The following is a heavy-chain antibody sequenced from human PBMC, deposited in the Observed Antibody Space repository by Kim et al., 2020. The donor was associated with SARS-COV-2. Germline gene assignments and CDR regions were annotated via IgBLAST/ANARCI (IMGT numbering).Heavy chain of an antibody. V-gene: IGHV3-13*04. Sequence: GGSLRLSCAASGFTFSSYDMHWVRQATGKGLEWVSAIGTAGDTYYPGSVKGRFTISRENAKNSLYLQMNSLRAGDTAVYYCARVPPRHRGVDYGMDVWGQGTTVTVSS. CDR2: IGTAGDT. CDR3: ARVPPRHRGVDYGMDV. D-gene: IGHD3-10*01. CDR1: GFTFSSYD. J-gene: IGHJ6*02.